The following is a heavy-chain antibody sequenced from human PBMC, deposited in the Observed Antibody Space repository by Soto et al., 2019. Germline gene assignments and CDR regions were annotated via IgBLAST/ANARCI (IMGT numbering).Heavy chain of an antibody. J-gene: IGHJ4*02. CDR3: ARDTNGLHY. Sequence: GGSLRLSCAASGLIFSNYKMHWVRQAPGKGLVWVSRISTDGSITDYADSVNGRFTVSRDNAKNTLYLQMNSLRVDDTAVYYCARDTNGLHYWGQGTLVTVPQ. V-gene: IGHV3-74*01. CDR1: GLIFSNYK. CDR2: ISTDGSIT. D-gene: IGHD2-8*01.